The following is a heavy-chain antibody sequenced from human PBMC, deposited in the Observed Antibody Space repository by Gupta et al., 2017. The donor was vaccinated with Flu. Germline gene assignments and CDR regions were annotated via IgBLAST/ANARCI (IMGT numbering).Heavy chain of an antibody. V-gene: IGHV4-4*02. CDR2: VYHNGTT. J-gene: IGHJ4*02. Sequence: QVQLQESGPGLVKPSGTLSLTCAVSGSSLSRGDWWTWVRQSPGKGLEWISEVYHNGTTNYNPSLKSRVTISLDKSKNQFSLKVRSVTAADTAVYYCTRRLFYDFWSGFDYWGLGTLVTVSS. CDR1: GSSLSRGDW. D-gene: IGHD3-3*01. CDR3: TRRLFYDFWSGFDY.